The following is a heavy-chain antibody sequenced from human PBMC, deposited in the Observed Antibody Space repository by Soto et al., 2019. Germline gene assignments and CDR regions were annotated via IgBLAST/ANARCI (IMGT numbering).Heavy chain of an antibody. CDR3: ARGGRAAGDF. Sequence: QVQLVESGGGVVQPGRSLRLSCAASGFTFSSDGMHWVRQAPGKGLDWVAVIWYDGSNKDYADSVKGRFTISRDNSKNTLYLQMNGLRDEDRAVYYCARGGRAAGDFWGQVTLVNVS. V-gene: IGHV3-33*01. CDR1: GFTFSSDG. J-gene: IGHJ4*02. D-gene: IGHD6-13*01. CDR2: IWYDGSNK.